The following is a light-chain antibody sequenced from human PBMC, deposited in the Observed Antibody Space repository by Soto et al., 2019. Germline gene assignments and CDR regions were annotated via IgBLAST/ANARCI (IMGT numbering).Light chain of an antibody. CDR3: SSYTSSRTLV. V-gene: IGLV2-14*01. Sequence: QSVLTQPASVSGSPGQSITISCTGTSSDVGGYNYVSWYQYHPGKAPKLMIYEVSNRPSGVSDRFSGSKSGNTASLTISGLQAEDEADYHCSSYTSSRTLVFGTGTKVTVL. CDR2: EVS. CDR1: SSDVGGYNY. J-gene: IGLJ1*01.